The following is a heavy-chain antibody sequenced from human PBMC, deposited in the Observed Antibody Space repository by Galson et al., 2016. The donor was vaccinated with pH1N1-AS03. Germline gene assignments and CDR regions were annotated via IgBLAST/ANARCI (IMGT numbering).Heavy chain of an antibody. Sequence: ETLSLTCRVSGGSLSGYFWTWIRQPAGKGLEWIGRMDPTGRRNYKSSLESRVTMSVDTSKNEISLRLTSVTAADTAVYYCTRESSGLGRGLDYWGQGTLVTVSS. D-gene: IGHD3-10*01. V-gene: IGHV4-4*07. CDR1: GGSLSGYF. CDR2: MDPTGRR. CDR3: TRESSGLGRGLDY. J-gene: IGHJ4*02.